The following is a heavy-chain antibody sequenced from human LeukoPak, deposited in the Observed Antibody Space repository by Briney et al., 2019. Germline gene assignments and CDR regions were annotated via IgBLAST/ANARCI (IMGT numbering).Heavy chain of an antibody. V-gene: IGHV3-23*01. CDR2: ISGRGGST. Sequence: GGSLRLSCAASGFTFSSYAMSWVRQAPGKGLEWVSAISGRGGSTYYADSVKGRFTISRDNSKNTLYLQMNSLRAEDTAVYYCAKEPYYYGSGSYVNYFDYWGQGTLVTVSS. CDR1: GFTFSSYA. J-gene: IGHJ4*02. D-gene: IGHD3-10*01. CDR3: AKEPYYYGSGSYVNYFDY.